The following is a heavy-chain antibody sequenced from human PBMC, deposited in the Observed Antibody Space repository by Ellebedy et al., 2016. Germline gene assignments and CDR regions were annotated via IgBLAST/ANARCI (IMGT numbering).Heavy chain of an antibody. CDR2: IYYNGST. J-gene: IGHJ4*02. D-gene: IGHD5-18*01. CDR1: GGFISSRSYY. Sequence: SETLSLTCTVSGGFISSRSYYWGWIRQPPGKGLEWIGPIYYNGSTYYYPSLKRRVTISADTSKNQFSLNLSSVTAADTAVYYCARGYSYGYCFDYWGQGTLVTVSS. V-gene: IGHV4-39*01. CDR3: ARGYSYGYCFDY.